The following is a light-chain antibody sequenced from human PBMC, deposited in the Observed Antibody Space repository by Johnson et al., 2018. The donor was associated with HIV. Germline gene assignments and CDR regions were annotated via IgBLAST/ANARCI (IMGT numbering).Light chain of an antibody. V-gene: IGLV1-51*01. J-gene: IGLJ1*01. Sequence: QSVLTQPPSVSAAPGQKVTISCSGSSCDIGNNYVSCHQQLPGTAPKLLIYDNNKRPSGIPDRFSGSKSGTSATLDITGLQTGDEADYYCGTWDSSLSAGVFGAGTNVTVL. CDR2: DNN. CDR3: GTWDSSLSAGV. CDR1: SCDIGNNY.